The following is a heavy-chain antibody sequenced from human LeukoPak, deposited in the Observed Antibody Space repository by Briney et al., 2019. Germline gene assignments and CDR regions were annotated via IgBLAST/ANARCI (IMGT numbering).Heavy chain of an antibody. J-gene: IGHJ6*04. CDR2: VSITGNT. V-gene: IGHV4-4*07. CDR1: GVSISNYY. Sequence: SETLSLTCTVSGVSISNYYWSWIRQPAGKGLEWIGRVSITGNTNSSPSLKSRVTMSVDTSKNQFSLQLNSVTAADTAVYYCARVATDVGPLSLHYAYYCMDVWGKGTTVTVSS. CDR3: ARVATDVGPLSLHYAYYCMDV. D-gene: IGHD3-10*02.